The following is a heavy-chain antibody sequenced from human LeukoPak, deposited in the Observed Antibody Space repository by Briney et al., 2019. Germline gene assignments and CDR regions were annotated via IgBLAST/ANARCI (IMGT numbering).Heavy chain of an antibody. CDR3: ARVHYYDSSGYYSPYYFDY. CDR1: GGSISSSNW. D-gene: IGHD3-22*01. CDR2: IYHSGST. V-gene: IGHV4-4*02. J-gene: IGHJ4*02. Sequence: PSETLSLTCAVSGGSISSSNWWSWVRQPPGKGLEWIGEIYHSGSTNYNPSLKSRVTISVDKSKNQFSLELSSVTAADTAVYYCARVHYYDSSGYYSPYYFDYWGQGTLVAVSS.